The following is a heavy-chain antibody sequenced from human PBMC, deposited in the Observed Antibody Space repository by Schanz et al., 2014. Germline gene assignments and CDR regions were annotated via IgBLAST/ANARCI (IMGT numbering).Heavy chain of an antibody. CDR1: GFTFSDYY. D-gene: IGHD7-27*01. CDR3: ARENLNWEAFDI. Sequence: QVQLVESGGGLVKPGGSLRLSCAASGFTFSDYYINWVRQAPGKGLEWISYISSTTDYTQYADSVKGRFTISRDNAKNSLYLEMTSLRGEDTAVYYCARENLNWEAFDIWGQGTVVTVSS. CDR2: ISSTTDYT. J-gene: IGHJ3*02. V-gene: IGHV3-11*05.